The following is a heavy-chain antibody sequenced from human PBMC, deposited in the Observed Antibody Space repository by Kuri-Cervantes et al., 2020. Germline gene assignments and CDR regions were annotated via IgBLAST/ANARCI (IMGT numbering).Heavy chain of an antibody. V-gene: IGHV1-69*13. CDR3: ARGGAGRWELLRHAFAI. Sequence: AVKVSCKASGGTFSSYAISWVRQAPGQGLEWMGGIIPIFGTANYAQKFQGRVTITADESTSTAYMELSSLRSEDTAVYYCARGGAGRWELLRHAFAIWGQGTMVTVSS. CDR1: GGTFSSYA. CDR2: IIPIFGTA. D-gene: IGHD1-26*01. J-gene: IGHJ3*02.